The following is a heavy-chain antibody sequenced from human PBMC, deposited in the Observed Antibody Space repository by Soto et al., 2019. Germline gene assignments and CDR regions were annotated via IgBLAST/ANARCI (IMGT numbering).Heavy chain of an antibody. J-gene: IGHJ6*02. V-gene: IGHV1-69*13. CDR3: ARSTFGELSSYGMDV. CDR2: IIPIFGTA. CDR1: GGTFSSYA. D-gene: IGHD3-10*02. Sequence: SVKVSCKASGGTFSSYAISWVRQAPGQGLEWMGGIIPIFGTANYAQKFQGRVTITADESTSTAYMELSSLRSEDTAVYYCARSTFGELSSYGMDVWGQGTTVTVSS.